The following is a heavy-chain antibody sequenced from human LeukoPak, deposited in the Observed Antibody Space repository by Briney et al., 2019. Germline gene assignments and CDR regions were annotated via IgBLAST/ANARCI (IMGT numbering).Heavy chain of an antibody. Sequence: GGSLRLSCAASGFTFSSYGMHWVRQAPGKGLEWVAFIRYDGSNKYYADSVKGRFTISRDNSKNTLYLQMNSLRAEDTAVYYCARGGRRFGELGDNWFDPWGQGTLVTVSS. D-gene: IGHD3-10*01. CDR1: GFTFSSYG. CDR3: ARGGRRFGELGDNWFDP. CDR2: IRYDGSNK. V-gene: IGHV3-30*02. J-gene: IGHJ5*02.